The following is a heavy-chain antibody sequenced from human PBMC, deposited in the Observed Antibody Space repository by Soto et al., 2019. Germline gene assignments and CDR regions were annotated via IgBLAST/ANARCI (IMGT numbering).Heavy chain of an antibody. CDR2: IKSKTDGGTT. J-gene: IGHJ4*02. CDR1: GFTFSNAW. CDR3: TTEWEYVVAARFDY. V-gene: IGHV3-15*01. Sequence: NPGGSLRLSCAASGFTFSNAWMSWVRQAPGKGLEWVGRIKSKTDGGTTDYAAPVKGRFTISRDDSKNTLYLQMNSLKTEDTAVYYCTTEWEYVVAARFDYWGQGTLVTVSS. D-gene: IGHD2-15*01.